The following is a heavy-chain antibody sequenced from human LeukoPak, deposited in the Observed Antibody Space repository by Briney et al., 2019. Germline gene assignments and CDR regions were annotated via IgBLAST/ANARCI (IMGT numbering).Heavy chain of an antibody. CDR2: IKNKAKSYTT. D-gene: IGHD1-26*01. J-gene: IGHJ4*02. CDR1: GFFFSDPY. Sequence: QSGGSLRLSCAASGFFFSDPYMEWVRQAPGKGLEWVGRIKNKAKSYTTECAASVKGRFTISRDDSKNSLYLQMDSLKTEDTAVYFCARSRLGALDYWGQGTLVTVSS. V-gene: IGHV3-72*01. CDR3: ARSRLGALDY.